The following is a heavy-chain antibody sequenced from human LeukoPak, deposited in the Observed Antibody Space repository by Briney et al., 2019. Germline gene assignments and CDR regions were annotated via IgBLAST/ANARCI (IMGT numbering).Heavy chain of an antibody. Sequence: ASVKVSCKASGYTFTSYYMHWVRQAPGQGLEWMGVINPSGGSTSYAQKFQGRVTMTRDTSTRTVYMELSSLRSEDTAVYYCARDTRRYCSGGSCYSGLPGYGMDVWGQGTTVTVSS. CDR2: INPSGGST. CDR3: ARDTRRYCSGGSCYSGLPGYGMDV. D-gene: IGHD2-15*01. CDR1: GYTFTSYY. V-gene: IGHV1-46*01. J-gene: IGHJ6*02.